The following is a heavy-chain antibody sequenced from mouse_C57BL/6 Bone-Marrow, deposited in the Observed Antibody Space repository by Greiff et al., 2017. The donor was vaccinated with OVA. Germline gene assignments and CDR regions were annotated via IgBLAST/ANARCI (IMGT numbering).Heavy chain of an antibody. V-gene: IGHV5-6*01. D-gene: IGHD1-1*02. CDR1: GFTFSNYG. CDR2: ISSGGSYT. Sequence: EVQLQESGGDLVKPGGSLKLSCAASGFTFSNYGMSWVRQTPDKRLEWVATISSGGSYTYYTDSVKGRFTISRDNAKNTLYLQMSSLKSEDTAMYYYARYGGDGVWGTGTTVTVSS. J-gene: IGHJ1*03. CDR3: ARYGGDGV.